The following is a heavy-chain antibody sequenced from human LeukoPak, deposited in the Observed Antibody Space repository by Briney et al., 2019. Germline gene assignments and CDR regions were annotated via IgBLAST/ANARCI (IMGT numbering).Heavy chain of an antibody. V-gene: IGHV4-30-4*01. D-gene: IGHD6-25*01. CDR3: ARVQAAAVKMGALGAVDY. Sequence: PSETLSLTCTLSGGSLSSGDYCWSWIRQPPGKGLEWIGYIYYSGSTYYNPSLKSRVTISVDTSKNQFSLKLSSVTAADTAVYYCARVQAAAVKMGALGAVDYWGQGTLVTVSS. CDR2: IYYSGST. CDR1: GGSLSSGDYC. J-gene: IGHJ4*02.